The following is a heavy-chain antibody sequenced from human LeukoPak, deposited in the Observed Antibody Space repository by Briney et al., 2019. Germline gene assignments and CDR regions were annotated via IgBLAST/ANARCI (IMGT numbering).Heavy chain of an antibody. J-gene: IGHJ3*02. Sequence: RGASLKISCEASEATFNNYWIAWVRQVPGKGLEGVGIIFPGDSDTRYSPSLQGHVTISADKSVSTAYLQWGSLKASDSAMYYCVRDRNGRYAFDIWGLGTRVTVSS. CDR2: IFPGDSDT. V-gene: IGHV5-51*01. CDR1: EATFNNYW. D-gene: IGHD1-14*01. CDR3: VRDRNGRYAFDI.